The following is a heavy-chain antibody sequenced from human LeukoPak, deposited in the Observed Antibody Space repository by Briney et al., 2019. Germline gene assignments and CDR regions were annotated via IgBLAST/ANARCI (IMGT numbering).Heavy chain of an antibody. Sequence: GGSLRLSCTASGFTFGDYSMSWFRQAPGKGLEWVSFIRSKAYGGTTEYAAPVKGRFTISRDDSKSIAYLQMNSLKTEDTAVYYCTLLDYGDYWGQGTLVTVSS. D-gene: IGHD4-17*01. V-gene: IGHV3-49*03. CDR1: GFTFGDYS. CDR3: TLLDYGDY. J-gene: IGHJ4*02. CDR2: IRSKAYGGTT.